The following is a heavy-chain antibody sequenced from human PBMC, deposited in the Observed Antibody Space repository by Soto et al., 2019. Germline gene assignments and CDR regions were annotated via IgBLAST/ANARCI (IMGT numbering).Heavy chain of an antibody. V-gene: IGHV3-11*01. CDR2: ITSGSTI. CDR1: GFTFSDYY. CDR3: ARGGESGWYLVGY. J-gene: IGHJ4*02. Sequence: QVQLVESGGGLVKPGGSLRLSCAASGFTFSDYYMSWIRQAPGKGLEWVSYITSGSTIYYTDSVKGRFTISRDNAKNSLYLQMNSLRAEDTAVYYCARGGESGWYLVGYWGQGTLVTVSS. D-gene: IGHD6-19*01.